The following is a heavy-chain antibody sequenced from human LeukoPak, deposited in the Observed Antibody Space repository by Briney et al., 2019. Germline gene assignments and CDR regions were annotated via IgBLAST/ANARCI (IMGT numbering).Heavy chain of an antibody. CDR1: GFTFSSYA. J-gene: IGHJ4*02. V-gene: IGHV3-23*01. Sequence: PGGSLRLSCAASGFTFSSYAMSWVRQAPGKGLEWVSAISGSGGSTYYADSVKGRFTISRDNSKNTLYLQMNSLRAEDTAVYYCAKDGSGYSYGYSPYWGQGTLSPSPQ. CDR3: AKDGSGYSYGYSPY. D-gene: IGHD5-18*01. CDR2: ISGSGGST.